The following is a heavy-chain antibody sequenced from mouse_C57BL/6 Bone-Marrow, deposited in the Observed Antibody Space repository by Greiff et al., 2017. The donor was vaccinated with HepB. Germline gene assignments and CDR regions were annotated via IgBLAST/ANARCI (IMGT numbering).Heavy chain of an antibody. CDR2: IDPSDSYT. D-gene: IGHD1-1*01. V-gene: IGHV1-50*01. Sequence: QVQLQQPGAELVKPGASVKLSCKASGYTFTSYWMQWVKQRPGQGLEWIGEIDPSDSYTNYNQKFKGKATLTVDTSSSTAYMQLSSLTSEDSAVYYCARSLITTVVATRDAMDYWGQGTSVTVSS. CDR3: ARSLITTVVATRDAMDY. CDR1: GYTFTSYW. J-gene: IGHJ4*01.